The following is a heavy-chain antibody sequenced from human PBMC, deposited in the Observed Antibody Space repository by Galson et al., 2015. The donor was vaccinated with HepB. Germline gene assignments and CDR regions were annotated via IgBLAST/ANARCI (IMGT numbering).Heavy chain of an antibody. J-gene: IGHJ4*02. CDR1: GYSFSSYG. CDR2: IWFDASKK. CDR3: ARYTGTYLGYDN. D-gene: IGHD1-7*01. V-gene: IGHV3-33*01. Sequence: SLRLSCAGSGYSFSSYGMHWVRQAPGKGLEWVAVIWFDASKKYYADSVKGRFIISRDNADDTLFLQMNSLRVEDTAIYYCARYTGTYLGYDNWGQGALVAVSS.